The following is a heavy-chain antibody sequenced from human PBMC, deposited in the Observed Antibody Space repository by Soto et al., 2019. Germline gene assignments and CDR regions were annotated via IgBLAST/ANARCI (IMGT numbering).Heavy chain of an antibody. CDR3: ARDRAPFLRSVDY. V-gene: IGHV1-18*04. CDR1: GYTFTSYG. D-gene: IGHD3-3*01. J-gene: IGHJ4*02. Sequence: ASVKVSCEASGYTFTSYGISGVRQAPGQGLEWMGWISAYHGNTNYAQKLQGRVTMTTDTSTSTAYMELRSLRSDDTAVYYCARDRAPFLRSVDYWGQGTLVTVSS. CDR2: ISAYHGNT.